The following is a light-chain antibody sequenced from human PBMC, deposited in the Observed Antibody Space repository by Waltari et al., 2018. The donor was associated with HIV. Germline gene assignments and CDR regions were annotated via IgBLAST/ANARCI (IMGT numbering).Light chain of an antibody. Sequence: QSALTQPASVSGSPGQSITISCTGTSSDVGGYNYVSWYQQHPGKAPKLMIYEVSNRPSGVSNRFSGSMSGNTAALTISGLQAEDEADYYCCSYTSSSSLPFVFGTGTKVTVL. CDR1: SSDVGGYNY. J-gene: IGLJ1*01. CDR3: CSYTSSSSLPFV. CDR2: EVS. V-gene: IGLV2-14*01.